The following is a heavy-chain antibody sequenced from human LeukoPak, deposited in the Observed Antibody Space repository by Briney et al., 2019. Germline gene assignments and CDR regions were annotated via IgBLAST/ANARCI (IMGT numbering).Heavy chain of an antibody. Sequence: SETLSLTCTVSGGSISTYYWTWIRQPPGKGLEWIGYIYYSGSTSYNPSLKSRVTISVDTSKNQFSLKLSSVTAADTAVYYCARLLKMMYFDYWGQGTLVTVSS. CDR1: GGSISTYY. CDR2: IYYSGST. V-gene: IGHV4-59*08. J-gene: IGHJ4*02. CDR3: ARLLKMMYFDY. D-gene: IGHD3-16*01.